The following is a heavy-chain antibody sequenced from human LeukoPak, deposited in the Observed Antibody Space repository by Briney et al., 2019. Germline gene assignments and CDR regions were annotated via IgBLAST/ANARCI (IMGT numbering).Heavy chain of an antibody. CDR2: IYYSGSP. Sequence: PSETLSLTCSVSGGSLSSYYWSWIRQPPGKGLEWIGYIYYSGSPYYNPSLESRLTISVDTSQNQFSLNLSSVTAADTAVYYCARYVEGAAIGHFFDYWGQGILVTVSS. J-gene: IGHJ4*02. D-gene: IGHD5-12*01. V-gene: IGHV4-59*01. CDR1: GGSLSSYY. CDR3: ARYVEGAAIGHFFDY.